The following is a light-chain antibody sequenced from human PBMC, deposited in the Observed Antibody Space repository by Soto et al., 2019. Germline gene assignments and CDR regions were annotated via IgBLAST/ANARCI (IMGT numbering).Light chain of an antibody. J-gene: IGKJ1*01. V-gene: IGKV1-5*03. CDR3: QHYNSYSEA. CDR1: QSISSW. Sequence: IQMTQSPSTLSASVGDGVTITCRASQSISSWLAWYQQKPGKAPKLLIYKASTLKSGVPSRFGGSGSGTEFTLTISSLQPDDFATYYCQHYNSYSEAFGQGTKVDI. CDR2: KAS.